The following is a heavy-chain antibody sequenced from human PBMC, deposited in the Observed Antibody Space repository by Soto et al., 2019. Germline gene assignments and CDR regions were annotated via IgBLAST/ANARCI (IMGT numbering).Heavy chain of an antibody. J-gene: IGHJ4*02. Sequence: LSLTCTVSGGSISSYYWSWIRQPPGKGLEWIGYIYYSGSTNYNPSLKSRVTISVDTSKNQFSLKLSSVTAADTAVYYCAREVLWFGESLFFDYWGQGTLVTVSS. CDR1: GGSISSYY. CDR3: AREVLWFGESLFFDY. D-gene: IGHD3-10*01. CDR2: IYYSGST. V-gene: IGHV4-59*01.